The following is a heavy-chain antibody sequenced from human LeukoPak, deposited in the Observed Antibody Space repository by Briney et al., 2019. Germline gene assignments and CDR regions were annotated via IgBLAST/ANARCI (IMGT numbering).Heavy chain of an antibody. CDR1: GFTVSSNS. CDR3: AREYCSGGSCYRRQYYFDY. V-gene: IGHV3-53*01. Sequence: GGSLRLSCAVSGFTVSSNSMSWVRQAPGKGLEWVSILYSGGGTDYADSVKGRFTISRDNSKNTLYLGMNSLRVEDTAVYYCAREYCSGGSCYRRQYYFDYWGQGALVTVSS. CDR2: LYSGGGT. J-gene: IGHJ4*02. D-gene: IGHD2-15*01.